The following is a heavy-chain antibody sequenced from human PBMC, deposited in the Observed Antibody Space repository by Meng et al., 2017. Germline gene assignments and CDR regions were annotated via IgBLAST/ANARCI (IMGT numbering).Heavy chain of an antibody. CDR1: GYTFTSYD. V-gene: IGHV1-8*01. J-gene: IGHJ4*02. Sequence: VQLVQSGAEVTKPGASVKVSCKAYGYTFTSYDINWVRQATGQGLEWMGWMNPNSGNTDYAQKFQGRVTMTRNTSINTAYMELSSLRSDDTAVYFCARANTYSGYDYGYWGQGTLVTVSS. D-gene: IGHD5-12*01. CDR2: MNPNSGNT. CDR3: ARANTYSGYDYGY.